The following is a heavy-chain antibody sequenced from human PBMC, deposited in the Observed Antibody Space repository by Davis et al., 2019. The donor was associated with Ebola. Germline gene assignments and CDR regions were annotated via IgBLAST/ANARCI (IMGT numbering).Heavy chain of an antibody. D-gene: IGHD2-8*01. J-gene: IGHJ5*02. CDR1: GGTFSSYA. CDR2: IIPIFRTA. V-gene: IGHV1-69*13. Sequence: AASVKVSCKASGGTFSSYAIGWVRQAPGQGLEWMGAIIPIFRTAIYTQKFQGRAMITADESTSTAYMELSSLGYDDTAVYFCARDLGGNTYGLPWWFDPWAREPWSPSPQ. CDR3: ARDLGGNTYGLPWWFDP.